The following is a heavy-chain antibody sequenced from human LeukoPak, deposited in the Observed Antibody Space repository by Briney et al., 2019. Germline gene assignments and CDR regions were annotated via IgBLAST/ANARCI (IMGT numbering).Heavy chain of an antibody. J-gene: IGHJ3*02. Sequence: GRSLRLSCAASGFTFSSYAMHWVRQAPGKGLEWVAVISYDGSNKYYADSVKGRFTISRDNSKNTLYLQMNSLRAEDTAVYYCARGEESSGWFVEDDAFDIWGQGTMVTVSS. CDR2: ISYDGSNK. V-gene: IGHV3-30-3*01. D-gene: IGHD6-19*01. CDR3: ARGEESSGWFVEDDAFDI. CDR1: GFTFSSYA.